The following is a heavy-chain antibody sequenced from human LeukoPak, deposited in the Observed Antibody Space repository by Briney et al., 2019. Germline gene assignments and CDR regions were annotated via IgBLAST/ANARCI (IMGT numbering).Heavy chain of an antibody. Sequence: PGGSLRLSCAASGFTFSSYAMHWVRQAPGKGLEWVAVISYGGSNKYYADSVKGRFTISRDNSKNTLYLQMNSLRAEDTAVYYCANLRYSSGWYEGDSWGQGTLVTVSS. CDR2: ISYGGSNK. CDR3: ANLRYSSGWYEGDS. D-gene: IGHD6-13*01. CDR1: GFTFSSYA. J-gene: IGHJ4*02. V-gene: IGHV3-30-3*01.